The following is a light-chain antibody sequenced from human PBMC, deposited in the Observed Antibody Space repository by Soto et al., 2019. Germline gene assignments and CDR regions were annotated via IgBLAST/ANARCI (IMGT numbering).Light chain of an antibody. V-gene: IGLV2-8*01. CDR2: EIN. CDR1: SSDVGAYDY. CDR3: SSFAGSNNFPYV. J-gene: IGLJ1*01. Sequence: QSFLTQPPSASGSPGRSVTISCTGTSSDVGAYDYVSWYQQHPGKAPKLMIYEINKRPSGVPDRFSGSKSGNTASLTVSGLQAEDEADYYCSSFAGSNNFPYVLGTGTKV.